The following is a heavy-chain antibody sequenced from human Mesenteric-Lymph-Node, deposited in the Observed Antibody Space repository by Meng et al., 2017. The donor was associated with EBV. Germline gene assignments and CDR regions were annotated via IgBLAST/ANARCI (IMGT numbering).Heavy chain of an antibody. J-gene: IGHJ5*02. D-gene: IGHD6-19*01. CDR2: IYWDDDK. V-gene: IGHV2-5*02. Sequence: QITLKESGPTLVKPTXTLTLTCTFSGFPLTTSGVGVGWIRQPPGKALEWLALIYWDDDKRYSPSLKSRLTITRDTSKNQVVLTMTNMDPVDTATYYCAHRRALGSGWYEDWFDPGVQGTLVTVSS. CDR1: GFPLTTSGVG. CDR3: AHRRALGSGWYEDWFDP.